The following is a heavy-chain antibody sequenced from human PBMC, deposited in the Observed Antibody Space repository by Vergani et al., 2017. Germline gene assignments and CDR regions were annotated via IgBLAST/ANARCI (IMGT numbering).Heavy chain of an antibody. CDR2: VNHGGST. Sequence: QVQLQEWGAGLLKTSETLSLTCGVSGGSFSDYYWSWIRQAPGMGLEWIGEVNHGGSTNYNPSLKSRVSISVDTSKNQFSLQLTSVTAADSALYFCASIARGPTRRNPPPDYWGQGILVTVSS. CDR3: ASIARGPTRRNPPPDY. V-gene: IGHV4-34*01. CDR1: GGSFSDYY. D-gene: IGHD3-16*02. J-gene: IGHJ4*02.